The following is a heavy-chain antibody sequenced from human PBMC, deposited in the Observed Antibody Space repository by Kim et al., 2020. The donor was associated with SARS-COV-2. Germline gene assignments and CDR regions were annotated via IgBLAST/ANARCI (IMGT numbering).Heavy chain of an antibody. CDR2: IYYSGST. J-gene: IGHJ5*02. D-gene: IGHD6-13*01. Sequence: SETLSLTCTVSGGSISSSSYYWGWIRQPPGKGLEWIGSIYYSGSTYYNPSLKSRVTISVDTSKNQFSLKLSSVTAADTAVYYCAREWGIAAAGRGWFDPWGQGTLVTVSS. CDR1: GGSISSSSYY. V-gene: IGHV4-39*07. CDR3: AREWGIAAAGRGWFDP.